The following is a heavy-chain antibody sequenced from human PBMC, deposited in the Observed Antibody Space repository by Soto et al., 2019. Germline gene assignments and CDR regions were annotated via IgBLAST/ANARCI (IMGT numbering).Heavy chain of an antibody. CDR1: GFTFSSYS. Sequence: PGGSLRLSCAASGFTFSSYSMNWVRQAPGEGLEWVSYISIGTSTIYYADSVKGRFTISRDDAKNSLYLQMNSLRDEDTAVYYCARDNGMAGSFDPWGQGTLVTVSS. CDR3: ARDNGMAGSFDP. J-gene: IGHJ5*02. V-gene: IGHV3-48*02. CDR2: ISIGTSTI. D-gene: IGHD2-8*01.